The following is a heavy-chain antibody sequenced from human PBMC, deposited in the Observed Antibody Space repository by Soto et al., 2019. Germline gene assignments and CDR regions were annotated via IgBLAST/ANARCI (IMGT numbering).Heavy chain of an antibody. CDR2: FFWGDDK. V-gene: IGHV2-5*02. CDR3: APRLAMMDAFDV. CDR1: GFSLTTSGRG. Sequence: QITLKESGPTLVKPTQTLTLTCTVSGFSLTTSGRGVGWIRQPPGKALEWLALFFWGDDKRYSPSLKTRLTISKDTSEDQLVLTMTNMGPEDPATYFCAPRLAMMDAFDVWGQGTVVTVSS. D-gene: IGHD3-16*01. J-gene: IGHJ3*01.